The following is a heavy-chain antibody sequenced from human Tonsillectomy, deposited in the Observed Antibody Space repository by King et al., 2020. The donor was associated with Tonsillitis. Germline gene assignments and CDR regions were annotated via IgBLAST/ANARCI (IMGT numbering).Heavy chain of an antibody. D-gene: IGHD2-21*02. CDR2: INPSGGST. CDR1: GYTFTKYY. CDR3: AIWGDWGY. J-gene: IGHJ4*02. Sequence: QLVQSGAEVRKPGASVKVSCKTSGYTFTKYYMHWVRQAPGQGLEWMGLINPSGGSTSYAQKFQGRVTMTRDTSTSTVYMELSSLRSEDTATYYCAIWGDWGYWGQGTLVTVSS. V-gene: IGHV1-46*01.